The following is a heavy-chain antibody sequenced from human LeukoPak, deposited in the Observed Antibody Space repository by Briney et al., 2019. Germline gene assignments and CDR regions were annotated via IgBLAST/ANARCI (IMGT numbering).Heavy chain of an antibody. CDR1: GFTFSAYT. J-gene: IGHJ6*03. V-gene: IGHV3-21*06. Sequence: PGGSLRLPCEGSGFTFSAYTINWVRQAPGKGLEWVSSISSSSISINYADSVKGRFTISRDNAKNSMYLEMNSLRAEDTAVYYCARPQLGMGYSYYMDIWGKGTTVTVSS. CDR2: ISSSSISI. CDR3: ARPQLGMGYSYYMDI. D-gene: IGHD1-1*01.